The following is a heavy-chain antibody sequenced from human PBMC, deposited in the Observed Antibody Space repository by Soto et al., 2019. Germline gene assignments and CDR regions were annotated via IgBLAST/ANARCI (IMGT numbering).Heavy chain of an antibody. V-gene: IGHV1-18*04. J-gene: IGHJ6*02. CDR2: ISPKNGNT. D-gene: IGHD2-2*01. CDR3: ARVSSSIVVVPDYGMDV. Sequence: QVQLAQPGAEVKKPGASVKVSCTASGYTFASHGLSWVRQGPGQGLEWMGWISPKNGNTKSAQKFHGRLTMTIDTSTSTVFMELRSLTSADTAVYYCARVSSSIVVVPDYGMDVWGQGTTVTVSS. CDR1: GYTFASHG.